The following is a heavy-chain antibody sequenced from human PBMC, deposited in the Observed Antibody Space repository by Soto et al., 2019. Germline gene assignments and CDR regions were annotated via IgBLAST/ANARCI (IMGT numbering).Heavy chain of an antibody. D-gene: IGHD3-10*01. J-gene: IGHJ6*03. CDR1: GFSFSSYA. CDR3: AKTPAGGAYYYYMDV. Sequence: SLRVSCAASGFSFSSYAMSWVRQAQGKGLEWVSAISGSGGSTYYADSVKGRFTISRDNSKNTLYLQMNSLRAEDTAVYYCAKTPAGGAYYYYMDVWGKWPTVTVSS. V-gene: IGHV3-23*01. CDR2: ISGSGGST.